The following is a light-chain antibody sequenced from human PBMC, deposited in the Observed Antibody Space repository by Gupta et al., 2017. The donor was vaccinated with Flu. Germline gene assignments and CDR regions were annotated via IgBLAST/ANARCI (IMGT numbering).Light chain of an antibody. CDR1: SSDVGVYNY. J-gene: IGLJ1*01. CDR3: CSYAGSYTSPYV. Sequence: QSALTQPRSVSGSPGQSVTISCTGTSSDVGVYNYVSWYQQHPGKAPKLMIYDVSKRPSGVPDRFSGSKSGNTASLTISGLQAEDEADYYCCSYAGSYTSPYVFGTGTKVTVL. CDR2: DVS. V-gene: IGLV2-11*01.